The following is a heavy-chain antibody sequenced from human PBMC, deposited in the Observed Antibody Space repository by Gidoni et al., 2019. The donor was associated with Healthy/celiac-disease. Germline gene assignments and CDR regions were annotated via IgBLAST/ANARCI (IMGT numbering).Heavy chain of an antibody. CDR2: IIPIFGTA. J-gene: IGHJ4*02. D-gene: IGHD1-26*01. Sequence: QAQLVQSGAEVKQPWSSVKVSCNASGGSFSSYASSWVRQAPGQGLEWMGGIIPIFGTANYAQKFQGRVTITADESTSTAYMELSSLRSEDTAVYYCARGSNSGSYEWAFDYWGQGTLVTVSS. V-gene: IGHV1-69*01. CDR3: ARGSNSGSYEWAFDY. CDR1: GGSFSSYA.